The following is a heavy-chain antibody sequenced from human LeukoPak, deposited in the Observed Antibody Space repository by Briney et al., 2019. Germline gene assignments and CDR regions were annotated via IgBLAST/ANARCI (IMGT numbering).Heavy chain of an antibody. CDR1: GFTFSSYS. CDR3: ARGRLGATPAVDY. CDR2: ISSSSSTI. J-gene: IGHJ4*02. Sequence: GGSLRLSCAASGFTFSSYSMNWVRQAPGKGLEWVSFISSSSSTIYYADSVKGRFTISRDNAKNSLYLQMNSLRAEDTAVYYCARGRLGATPAVDYWGQGTLVTVSS. V-gene: IGHV3-48*01. D-gene: IGHD1-26*01.